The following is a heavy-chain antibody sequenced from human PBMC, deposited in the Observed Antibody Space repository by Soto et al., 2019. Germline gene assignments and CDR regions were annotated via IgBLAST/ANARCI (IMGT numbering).Heavy chain of an antibody. Sequence: GESLKISCKGSGYSFTTYWIGWVRQMPGKGLEWMGIIYPGDSDTRYSPSFQGQVIISVDQSISTAYLQWSSLQASDTAMYYCARQDYNYAYFCFWGRGSLGTVAS. CDR3: ARQDYNYAYFCF. D-gene: IGHD5-18*01. V-gene: IGHV5-51*01. CDR2: IYPGDSDT. CDR1: GYSFTTYW. J-gene: IGHJ4*02.